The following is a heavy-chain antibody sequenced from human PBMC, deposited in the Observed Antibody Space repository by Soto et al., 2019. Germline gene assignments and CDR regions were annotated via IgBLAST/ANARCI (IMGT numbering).Heavy chain of an antibody. Sequence: AETLTLSCAAYGFTFRSFCRSWVRQPPGKGLEWIGNIYYSGSTNYNPYCKSRVTMSVNMSRNQVSQKLSSVTAADTAVYYCTRVGGYYGDYPNFDYWGQGALVTVSS. V-gene: IGHV4-59*01. CDR2: IYYSGST. J-gene: IGHJ4*02. D-gene: IGHD4-17*01. CDR3: TRVGGYYGDYPNFDY. CDR1: GFTFRSFC.